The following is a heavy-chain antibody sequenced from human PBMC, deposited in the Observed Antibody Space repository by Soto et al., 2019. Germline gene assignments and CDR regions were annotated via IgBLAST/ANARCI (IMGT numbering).Heavy chain of an antibody. V-gene: IGHV3-33*06. CDR2: IWYDGSNK. CDR1: GFTFSSYG. Sequence: PGGSLRLSCAASGFTFSSYGMHWVRQAPGKGLEWVAVIWYDGSNKYYADSVKGRFTISRDNSKNTLYLQMNSLRAEDTAVYYCAKAPVGGYYDSSGYSSFDYWGQGTLVTVSS. J-gene: IGHJ4*02. D-gene: IGHD3-22*01. CDR3: AKAPVGGYYDSSGYSSFDY.